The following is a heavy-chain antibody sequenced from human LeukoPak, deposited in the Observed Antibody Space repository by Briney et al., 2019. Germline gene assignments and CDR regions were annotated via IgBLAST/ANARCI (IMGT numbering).Heavy chain of an antibody. V-gene: IGHV4-34*01. J-gene: IGHJ4*02. CDR3: AGRGVKPDFDY. CDR2: INHSGST. CDR1: GGSLSGYY. D-gene: IGHD3-10*01. Sequence: MSSETLSLTCAVYGGSLSGYYWSWIRQPPGKGLEWIGEINHSGSTNYNPSLRSRVTISVDTSKNQFSLKLSSVTAADTAVYCCAGRGVKPDFDYWGQGTLVTVSS.